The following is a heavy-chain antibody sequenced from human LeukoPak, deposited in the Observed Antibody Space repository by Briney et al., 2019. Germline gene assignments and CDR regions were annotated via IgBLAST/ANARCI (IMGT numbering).Heavy chain of an antibody. V-gene: IGHV5-10-1*01. CDR3: ARHLRAYSSSWYFDY. CDR2: IAPSDSYT. Sequence: KPGESLRSSCKGSGYSFTSHWISWVRQMPGKGLEWVGRIAPSDSYTNYSPSFQGHVTISADKSINTAYLQWSSLTASDTAMYYCARHLRAYSSSWYFDYWGQGTLVTVSS. CDR1: GYSFTSHW. J-gene: IGHJ4*02. D-gene: IGHD6-13*01.